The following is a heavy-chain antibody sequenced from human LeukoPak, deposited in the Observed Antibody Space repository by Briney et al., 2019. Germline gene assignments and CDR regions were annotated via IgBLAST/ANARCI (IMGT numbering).Heavy chain of an antibody. Sequence: GRSLRLSCAASGFTFSSYGMHWVRQAPGKGLEWVAVISYDGSNKYYADSVKGRFTISRDNSKNTLYLQMNSLRAEDTAVYYCGNSSGYYRPYYFDYWGQGTLVTVSS. CDR2: ISYDGSNK. CDR3: GNSSGYYRPYYFDY. J-gene: IGHJ4*02. CDR1: GFTFSSYG. V-gene: IGHV3-30*03. D-gene: IGHD3-22*01.